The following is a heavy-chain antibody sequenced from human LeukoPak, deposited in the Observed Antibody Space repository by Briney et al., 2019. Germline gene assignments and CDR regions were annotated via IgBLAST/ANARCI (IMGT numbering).Heavy chain of an antibody. CDR3: ARGGVGATVTFDY. CDR2: IIPILDIA. Sequence: ASVKVSCKASGGTFSSYAISWVRQAPGQGLEWMGRIIPILDIANYAQKFQGRVTITADKSTSTAYMELSSLRSEDTAVYYCARGGVGATVTFDYWGQGTLVIVSS. V-gene: IGHV1-69*04. D-gene: IGHD4-17*01. J-gene: IGHJ4*02. CDR1: GGTFSSYA.